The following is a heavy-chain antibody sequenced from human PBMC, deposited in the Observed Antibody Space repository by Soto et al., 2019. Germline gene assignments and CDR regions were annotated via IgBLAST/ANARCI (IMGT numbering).Heavy chain of an antibody. D-gene: IGHD1-26*01. Sequence: GGSLRLSCAASGFTFSNYPMNWVRQAPGKGLEWVSHISSSSSTIYYADSVKGRFTISRDNAKKSLYLQMNSLRDEDTAVYYCVREQWELLHYQYSMDVWGQGTTVTVSS. V-gene: IGHV3-48*02. CDR2: ISSSSSTI. J-gene: IGHJ6*02. CDR3: VREQWELLHYQYSMDV. CDR1: GFTFSNYP.